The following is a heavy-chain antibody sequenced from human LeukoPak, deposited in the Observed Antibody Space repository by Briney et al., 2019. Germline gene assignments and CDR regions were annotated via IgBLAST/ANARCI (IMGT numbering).Heavy chain of an antibody. Sequence: GRSLRLSCVASGFTFSDYAMHWVRQAPGKGLEWVAVIYYGGSKKYYADSVEGRFTISRDNSKNTLYLHMKSLRVEDTAVYYCARGPDGYNSHFDYWGQGTLVTVSS. D-gene: IGHD5-24*01. V-gene: IGHV3-30-3*01. CDR3: ARGPDGYNSHFDY. CDR2: IYYGGSKK. J-gene: IGHJ4*02. CDR1: GFTFSDYA.